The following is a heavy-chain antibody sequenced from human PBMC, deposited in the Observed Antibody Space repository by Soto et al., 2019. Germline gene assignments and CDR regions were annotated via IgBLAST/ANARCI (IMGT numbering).Heavy chain of an antibody. CDR2: IKQDGSEK. CDR1: GFTFSSYW. D-gene: IGHD2-15*01. Sequence: GGSLRLSCAASGFTFSSYWMSWVRQAPGKGLEWVANIKQDGSEKYYVDSVKGRFTISRDNAKNSLYLQMNSLRAEDTAVYYCARDGWSGRAAWFDPWGQGTLVTVSS. V-gene: IGHV3-7*01. CDR3: ARDGWSGRAAWFDP. J-gene: IGHJ5*02.